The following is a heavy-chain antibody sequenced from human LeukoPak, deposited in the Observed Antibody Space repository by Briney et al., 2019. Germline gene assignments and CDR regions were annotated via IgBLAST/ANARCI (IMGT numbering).Heavy chain of an antibody. CDR1: GFTFTSYA. D-gene: IGHD3-10*01. V-gene: IGHV3-23*01. J-gene: IGHJ4*02. Sequence: GGSLRLSCAASGFTFTSYAMNWVRQAPGKGLEWVSAISGSGGSTYSADSLEGRFTISRDNSKNTLYLQMNSLRVEDTAVYYCAKGARSSGSSYFDYWGQGTLVTVSS. CDR3: AKGARSSGSSYFDY. CDR2: ISGSGGST.